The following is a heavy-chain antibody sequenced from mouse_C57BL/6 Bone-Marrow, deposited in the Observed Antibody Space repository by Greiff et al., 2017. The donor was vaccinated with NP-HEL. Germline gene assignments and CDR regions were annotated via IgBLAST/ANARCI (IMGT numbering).Heavy chain of an antibody. CDR1: GYTFTDYY. D-gene: IGHD5-1*01. V-gene: IGHV1-76*01. CDR2: IYPGSGNT. CDR3: ARVSNAMDY. Sequence: QVQLQQSGAELVRPGASVKLSCKASGYTFTDYYINWVKQRPGQGLEWIARIYPGSGNTYYNEKFKGKATLTADKSSSTAYMQLSSLTSEASAVYFCARVSNAMDYWGQGTSVTVSS. J-gene: IGHJ4*01.